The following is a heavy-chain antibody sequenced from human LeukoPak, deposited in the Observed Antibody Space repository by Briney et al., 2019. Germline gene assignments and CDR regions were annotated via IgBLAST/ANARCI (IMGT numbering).Heavy chain of an antibody. CDR2: IYYSGST. Sequence: NASETLSLTCTVSGGSISSYYWSWIRQPPGKGLEWIGYIYYSGSTNYNPSLKGRVTISVDTSKNQFSLKLSSVTAADTAVYYCARAWGYCTNGVCFYWFDPWGQGTLVTVSS. V-gene: IGHV4-59*01. CDR1: GGSISSYY. CDR3: ARAWGYCTNGVCFYWFDP. D-gene: IGHD2-8*01. J-gene: IGHJ5*02.